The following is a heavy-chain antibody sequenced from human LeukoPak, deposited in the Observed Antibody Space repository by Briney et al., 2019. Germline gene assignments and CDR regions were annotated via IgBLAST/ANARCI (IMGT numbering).Heavy chain of an antibody. CDR2: IFYTGST. Sequence: SETLSLTCTVSGGSISSYYWSWIRQPPGKGLEWIGYIFYTGSTNYNPSLKSRVTISVDTSKNQFSLKLSSVTAADTAVYYCASSYDSSGDPPVGDYGGQGTLVTVSS. V-gene: IGHV4-59*01. J-gene: IGHJ4*02. CDR1: GGSISSYY. D-gene: IGHD3-22*01. CDR3: ASSYDSSGDPPVGDY.